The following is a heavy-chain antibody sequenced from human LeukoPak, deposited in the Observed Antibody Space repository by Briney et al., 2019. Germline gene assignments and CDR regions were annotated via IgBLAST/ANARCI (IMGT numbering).Heavy chain of an antibody. CDR2: IKKEGSEK. V-gene: IGHV3-7*01. J-gene: IGHJ6*03. CDR3: ARDAEYSSGWLYPYYSYYMDV. Sequence: PGGSLRLSCAASGFTFSSYWMSWVRQAPGKGLEWGANIKKEGSEKNYVDSVRGGFTISRDNAKNSLYVQMNSLRAEDRGVYYCARDAEYSSGWLYPYYSYYMDVWGKGTTVTVSS. D-gene: IGHD6-19*01. CDR1: GFTFSSYW.